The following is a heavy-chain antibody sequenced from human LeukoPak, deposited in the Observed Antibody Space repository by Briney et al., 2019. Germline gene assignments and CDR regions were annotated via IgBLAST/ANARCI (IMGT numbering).Heavy chain of an antibody. CDR1: GFAFSGNA. D-gene: IGHD2-21*02. J-gene: IGHJ4*02. V-gene: IGHV3-23*01. Sequence: GGSLRLSCAASGFAFSGNAMSWVRQAPGRGLEWVSGVGGDGKTHYADSVGGRFSISRDNSKNTLHLQMNSLRVDDTAVYFCAKDLSWWVTVDFWGQGTLVTVSS. CDR3: AKDLSWWVTVDF. CDR2: VGGDGKT.